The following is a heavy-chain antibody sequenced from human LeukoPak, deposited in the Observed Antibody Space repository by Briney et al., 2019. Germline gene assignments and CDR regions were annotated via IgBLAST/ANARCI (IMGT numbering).Heavy chain of an antibody. V-gene: IGHV4-34*01. CDR2: INHSGST. J-gene: IGHJ4*02. CDR1: GGSFSGYY. D-gene: IGHD3-22*01. CDR3: ARSAHSGYIDY. Sequence: PSETLSLTCAVYGGSFSGYYWSWIRQPPGKGLEWIGEINHSGSTNYNPSLKSRVTISVDTSKNQFPLKLSSVTAADTAVYYCARSAHSGYIDYWGQGTLVTVSS.